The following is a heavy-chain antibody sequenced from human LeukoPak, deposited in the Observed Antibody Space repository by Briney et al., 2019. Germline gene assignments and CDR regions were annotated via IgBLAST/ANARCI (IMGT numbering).Heavy chain of an antibody. CDR3: ARESGDYVGGGLLV. D-gene: IGHD4-17*01. V-gene: IGHV3-21*01. CDR2: ISSSSSYI. Sequence: PGGSLRLSCAASGFTFSSYSMNWVRQAPGKGLEWVSSISSSSSYIYYADSVKGRFTISRDNAKNSLYLQMNSLRAEDTAVYYCARESGDYVGGGLLVWGQGTTVTVSS. CDR1: GFTFSSYS. J-gene: IGHJ6*02.